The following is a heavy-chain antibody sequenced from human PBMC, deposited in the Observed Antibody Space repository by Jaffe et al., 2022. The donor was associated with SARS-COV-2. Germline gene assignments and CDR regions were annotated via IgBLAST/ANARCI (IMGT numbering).Heavy chain of an antibody. CDR1: GFTFSSHW. D-gene: IGHD3-22*01. CDR2: INGDGSST. J-gene: IGHJ3*02. Sequence: EVQLVESGGGLVQPGGSLRLSCAASGFTFSSHWMHWVRQAPGKGLVWVSRINGDGSSTTYADSVKGRFTISRDNAKNTLDLQMNSLRAEDTAVYYCGRGWFNWNDNRGYDAFDIWGQGTMVTVSS. V-gene: IGHV3-74*01. CDR3: GRGWFNWNDNRGYDAFDI.